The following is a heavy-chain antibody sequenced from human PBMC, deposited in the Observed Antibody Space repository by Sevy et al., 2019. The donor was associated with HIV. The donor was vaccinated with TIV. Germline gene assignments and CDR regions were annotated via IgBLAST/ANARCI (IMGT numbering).Heavy chain of an antibody. Sequence: ASVKVSCKPFGYTFSNYYMHWVRQAPGQGLEWMGIINPSGGSTTYAQKFQGRVTMTMDTSTSTVYMELSSLRSDDTAVYYCARGGISGWTYFDYWGQGTLVTVSS. D-gene: IGHD6-19*01. CDR2: INPSGGST. J-gene: IGHJ4*02. CDR1: GYTFSNYY. V-gene: IGHV1-46*01. CDR3: ARGGISGWTYFDY.